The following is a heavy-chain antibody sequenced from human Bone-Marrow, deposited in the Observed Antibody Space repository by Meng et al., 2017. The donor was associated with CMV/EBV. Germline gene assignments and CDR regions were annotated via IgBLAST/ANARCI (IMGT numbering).Heavy chain of an antibody. Sequence: RDSYWSWIRQPPGKGLEWIGYIYYSGGTYYNPSLKSRVTISVDTSKNQFSLKLSSVTAADTAVYYCARDRGGYYDSSGYPIPGLVDYWGQGTLVTVSS. CDR3: ARDRGGYYDSSGYPIPGLVDY. J-gene: IGHJ4*02. V-gene: IGHV4-30-4*01. CDR2: IYYSGGT. CDR1: RDSY. D-gene: IGHD3-22*01.